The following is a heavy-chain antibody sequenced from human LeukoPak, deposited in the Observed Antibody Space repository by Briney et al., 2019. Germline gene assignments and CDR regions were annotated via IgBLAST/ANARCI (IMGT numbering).Heavy chain of an antibody. CDR1: GFTFSSYS. CDR3: ARDFDGAAAGNYYYYYGMDV. CDR2: ISSSSSTI. V-gene: IGHV3-48*02. J-gene: IGHJ6*02. Sequence: GGSLRLSCAASGFTFSSYSMNWVRQAPGKGLEWVSYISSSSSTIYYADSVKGRFTISRDNAKNSLYLQMNSLRDEDTAVYYCARDFDGAAAGNYYYYYGMDVWGQGTTVTVS. D-gene: IGHD6-13*01.